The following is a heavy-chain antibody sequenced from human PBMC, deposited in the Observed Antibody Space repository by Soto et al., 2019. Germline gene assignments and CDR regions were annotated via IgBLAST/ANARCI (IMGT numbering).Heavy chain of an antibody. CDR2: IYYSGST. CDR3: AGDSSGYYFGY. J-gene: IGHJ4*02. D-gene: IGHD3-22*01. V-gene: IGHV4-59*01. CDR1: GGSISSYY. Sequence: PSETLSLTCTVSGGSISSYYWSWIRQPPGKGLEWIGYIYYSGSTNYNPSLKSRVTVSVDTSKNQSSLKLSSVTAADTAVYYCAGDSSGYYFGYWGQGTLVTVS.